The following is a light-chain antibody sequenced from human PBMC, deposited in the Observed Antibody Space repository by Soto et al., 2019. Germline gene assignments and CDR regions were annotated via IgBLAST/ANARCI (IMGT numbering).Light chain of an antibody. Sequence: QSVLTQPPSVSAAPGQKVTISCSGSSSNIGNNYVSWYQQLPGTAPKLIIYDNDKRPSGIPDRFSGSKSGTSATLGITGLQTGDEADYYCGTWDTSLTAAGVFGGGTKLTVL. V-gene: IGLV1-51*01. CDR1: SSNIGNNY. CDR2: DND. CDR3: GTWDTSLTAAGV. J-gene: IGLJ2*01.